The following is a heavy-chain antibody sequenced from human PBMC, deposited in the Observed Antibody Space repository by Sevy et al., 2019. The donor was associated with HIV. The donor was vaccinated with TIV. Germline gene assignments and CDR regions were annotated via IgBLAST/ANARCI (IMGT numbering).Heavy chain of an antibody. V-gene: IGHV3-30-3*01. CDR2: ISSDGTIN. CDR3: ARSSRHYYDSRGFKSYLDF. CDR1: GFTFSSSA. D-gene: IGHD3-22*01. Sequence: GGSLRLSCAASGFTFSSSAMHWVRQAPGKGLEWVAVISSDGTINYYADSVKGRFTISRDNSKNTLYLQMNSLRADDTAVYYCARSSRHYYDSRGFKSYLDFWGQGTLVTVSS. J-gene: IGHJ4*02.